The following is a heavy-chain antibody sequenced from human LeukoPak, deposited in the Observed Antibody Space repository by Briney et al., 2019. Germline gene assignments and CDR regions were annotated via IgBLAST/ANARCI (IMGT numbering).Heavy chain of an antibody. Sequence: SETLSLTCTVSGGSISSSSYYWGCIRQPPGKGLECIGSIYYSGSTYYNPSLKSRVTISVDTSKNQFSLKLSSVTAADTAVYYCARRTYHYDFWSGYYETWGQGTLVTVSS. D-gene: IGHD3-3*01. CDR1: GGSISSSSYY. J-gene: IGHJ5*02. CDR2: IYYSGST. CDR3: ARRTYHYDFWSGYYET. V-gene: IGHV4-39*01.